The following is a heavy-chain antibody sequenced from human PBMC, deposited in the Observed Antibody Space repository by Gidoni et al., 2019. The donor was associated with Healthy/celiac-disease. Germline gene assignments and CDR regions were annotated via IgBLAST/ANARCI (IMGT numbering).Heavy chain of an antibody. CDR2: ISYDGSNK. CDR1: GFTFSSYA. Sequence: QVQLVESGGGVVQPGRSLRLSCAASGFTFSSYAMHWVRQAPGKGLEWVAVISYDGSNKYYADSVKGRFTISRDNSKNTLYLQMNSLRAEDTAVYYCARTAVAGHYYYYYMDVWGKGTTVTVSS. D-gene: IGHD6-19*01. CDR3: ARTAVAGHYYYYYMDV. V-gene: IGHV3-30*04. J-gene: IGHJ6*03.